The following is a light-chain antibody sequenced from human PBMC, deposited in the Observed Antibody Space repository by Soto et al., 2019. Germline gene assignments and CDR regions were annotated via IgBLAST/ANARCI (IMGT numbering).Light chain of an antibody. J-gene: IGKJ1*01. Sequence: EIVMTQSPATLSVSPGERATLSCRASESVSTNLAWYQQRPGQAPRLLIYDASTRATGIPARCSGSGSGTEFTLTISILQSEDVAIYYCQQYNNWPRETFDQGTKVEFK. CDR3: QQYNNWPRET. CDR2: DAS. CDR1: ESVSTN. V-gene: IGKV3-15*01.